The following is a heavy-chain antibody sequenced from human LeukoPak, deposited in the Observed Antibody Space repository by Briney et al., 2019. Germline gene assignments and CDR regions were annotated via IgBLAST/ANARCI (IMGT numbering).Heavy chain of an antibody. CDR3: ARDSYYGSGSRGDFDY. J-gene: IGHJ4*02. D-gene: IGHD3-10*01. Sequence: PGRSLRLSCAASGFTFSSYGMHWVRQAPGKGLEWVGIIWYDGSNKYYADSVKGRFTISRDNSKNTLYLQMNSLRAEDTAVYYCARDSYYGSGSRGDFDYWGQGTLDTVSS. CDR2: IWYDGSNK. V-gene: IGHV3-33*01. CDR1: GFTFSSYG.